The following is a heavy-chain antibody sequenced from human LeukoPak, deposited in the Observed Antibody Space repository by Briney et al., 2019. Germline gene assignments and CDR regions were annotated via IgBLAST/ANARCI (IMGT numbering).Heavy chain of an antibody. CDR1: GGSISSSSYY. J-gene: IGHJ4*02. V-gene: IGHV4-39*01. D-gene: IGHD6-19*01. CDR2: IYYSGST. Sequence: SETLSLTCTVSGGSISSSSYYWGWIRQPPGKGLEWIGSIYYSGSTYCNPSLKSRVTISVDTSKNQFSLKLSSVTAADTAVYYCARRASSGWYFFDYWGQGTLVTVSS. CDR3: ARRASSGWYFFDY.